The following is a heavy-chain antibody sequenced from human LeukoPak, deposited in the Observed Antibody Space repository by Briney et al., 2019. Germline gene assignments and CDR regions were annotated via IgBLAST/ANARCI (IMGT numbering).Heavy chain of an antibody. J-gene: IGHJ4*02. CDR2: ISHDGSKK. V-gene: IGHV3-30*01. CDR1: GFTFSDYA. Sequence: PGRSLRLSCAASGFTFSDYAMHWVRQAPGKGLEWVAVISHDGSKKYYADSVKGRFTISRDNSKNTLYLQMNSLRSEDTAMYYCAREKYYFDYWGQGTLVTVSS. CDR3: AREKYYFDY.